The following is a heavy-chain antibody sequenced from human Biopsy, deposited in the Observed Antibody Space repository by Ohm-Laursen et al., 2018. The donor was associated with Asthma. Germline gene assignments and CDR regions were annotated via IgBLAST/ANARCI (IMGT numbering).Heavy chain of an antibody. Sequence: SVKVSCKSLGGTFNTYVIGWVRQAPGQGLWWMGGINSVFGTTTYPQKFQDRVTITADDSTSTVYMELSSLRSEDTAVYYCARKAGSCISRTCYSLDFWGQGTLVTVSS. CDR3: ARKAGSCISRTCYSLDF. CDR1: GGTFNTYV. J-gene: IGHJ4*02. V-gene: IGHV1-69*13. D-gene: IGHD2-2*01. CDR2: INSVFGTT.